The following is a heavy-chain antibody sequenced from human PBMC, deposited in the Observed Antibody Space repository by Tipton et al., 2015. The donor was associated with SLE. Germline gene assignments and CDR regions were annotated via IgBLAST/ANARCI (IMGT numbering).Heavy chain of an antibody. V-gene: IGHV4-39*07. CDR2: IFYDGGT. D-gene: IGHD3/OR15-3a*01. Sequence: TLSLTCSVSGGSVSRGYYYWTWIRQHPGRGLEWIGTIFYDGGTYYNPSLKSRVTISVDTSKNQFSLRLNSVTAADTSVYYCARQVYDFTYYFDYWGQGTLVSVSS. J-gene: IGHJ4*02. CDR3: ARQVYDFTYYFDY. CDR1: GGSVSRGYYY.